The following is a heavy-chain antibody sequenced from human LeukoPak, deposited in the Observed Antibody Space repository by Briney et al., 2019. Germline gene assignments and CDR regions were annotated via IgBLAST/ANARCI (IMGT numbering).Heavy chain of an antibody. Sequence: GGSLRLSCAASGFTFSSYAMHWVRQAPGKGLEYVSAISSNGGSTYYANSVKGRFTISRDNSKNTLYLQMGSLRADDTAVYYCARGGSCSGGNCKYTRKEIGYWGQGTLVTVSS. CDR1: GFTFSSYA. D-gene: IGHD2-15*01. V-gene: IGHV3-64*01. J-gene: IGHJ4*02. CDR3: ARGGSCSGGNCKYTRKEIGY. CDR2: ISSNGGST.